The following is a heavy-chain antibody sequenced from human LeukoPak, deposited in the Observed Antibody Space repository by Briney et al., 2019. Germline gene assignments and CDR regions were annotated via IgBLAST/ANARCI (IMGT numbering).Heavy chain of an antibody. J-gene: IGHJ4*02. CDR1: GFTFSSYA. D-gene: IGHD3-22*01. V-gene: IGHV3-23*01. CDR3: AKGVRRLMIVVVECDY. Sequence: GSLRLSCAASGFTFSSYAMSWVRQAPGKGLEWVSSISGSGGSTYSADSVKGRFTISRDNSKNTLYLQMNSLRAEDTAVYYCAKGVRRLMIVVVECDYWGQGTLVTVSS. CDR2: ISGSGGST.